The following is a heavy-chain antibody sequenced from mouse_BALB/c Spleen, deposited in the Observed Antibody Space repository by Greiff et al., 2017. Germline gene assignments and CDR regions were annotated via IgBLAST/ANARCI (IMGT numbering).Heavy chain of an antibody. CDR1: GFAFSSYD. CDR2: ISSGGGST. J-gene: IGHJ4*01. CDR3: AMVGNHYAMDY. Sequence: DVMFVESGGGLVKPGGSLKLSCAASGFAFSSYDMSWVRQTPEKRLEWVAYISSGGGSTYYPDTVKGRFTISRDNAKNTLYLQMSSLKSEDTAMYYCAMVGNHYAMDYWGQGTSVTVSS. D-gene: IGHD2-1*01. V-gene: IGHV5-12-1*01.